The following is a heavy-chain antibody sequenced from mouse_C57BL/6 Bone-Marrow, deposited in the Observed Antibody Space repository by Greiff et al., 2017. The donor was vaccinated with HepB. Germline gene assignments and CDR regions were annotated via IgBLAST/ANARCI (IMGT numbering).Heavy chain of an antibody. CDR3: ARPRMGHYYAMDY. CDR2: ISYDGSN. D-gene: IGHD2-10*02. Sequence: EVQLQESGPGLVKPSQSLSLTCSVTGYSITSGYYWNWIRQFPGNKLEWMGYISYDGSNNYNPSLKNRISITRDTSKNQFFLKLNSVTTEDTATYYCARPRMGHYYAMDYWGQGTSVTVSS. J-gene: IGHJ4*01. CDR1: GYSITSGYY. V-gene: IGHV3-6*01.